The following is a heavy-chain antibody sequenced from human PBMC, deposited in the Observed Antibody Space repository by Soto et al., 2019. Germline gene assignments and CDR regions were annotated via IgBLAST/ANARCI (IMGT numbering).Heavy chain of an antibody. CDR2: ISGSGGRT. V-gene: IGHV3-23*01. Sequence: PGGSLRLSCAASGFTFSSYAMSWVRQAPGKGLEWVSVISGSGGRTNYADSVKGRFTISRDNSKNTLYLQMNSLRDEDTALYYCAKASYDILTGYSPDYWGQGTLVTVSS. J-gene: IGHJ4*02. D-gene: IGHD3-9*01. CDR3: AKASYDILTGYSPDY. CDR1: GFTFSSYA.